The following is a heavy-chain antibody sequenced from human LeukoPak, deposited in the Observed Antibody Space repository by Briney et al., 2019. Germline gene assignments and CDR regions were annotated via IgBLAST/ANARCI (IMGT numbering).Heavy chain of an antibody. V-gene: IGHV3-21*01. CDR3: ARGRYNWKGEGENWFDP. D-gene: IGHD1-20*01. CDR1: GFTFSSYS. CDR2: ISSSSSYT. J-gene: IGHJ5*02. Sequence: GGSLRLSCAASGFTFSSYSMSWVRQAPGKGLEWVSSISSSSSYTYYAGSVKGRLTISRDNAKNSLYLQMNSLRAEDTALYYCARGRYNWKGEGENWFDPWGQGTLVTVSS.